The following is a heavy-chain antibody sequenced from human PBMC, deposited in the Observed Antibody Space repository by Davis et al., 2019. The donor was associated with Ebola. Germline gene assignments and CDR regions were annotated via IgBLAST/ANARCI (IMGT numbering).Heavy chain of an antibody. CDR1: GGSISSSNYY. CDR3: ARVNRSWHSPYYYYGMDV. CDR2: IYYSGST. J-gene: IGHJ6*02. D-gene: IGHD6-13*01. V-gene: IGHV4-39*07. Sequence: PSETLSLTCTVSGGSISSSNYYWGWIRQPPGEGLEWIGSIYYSGSTYYTPSLKSRVTISVDTSKNQFSLRLSSVTAADTAVYYCARVNRSWHSPYYYYGMDVWGQGTTVTVSS.